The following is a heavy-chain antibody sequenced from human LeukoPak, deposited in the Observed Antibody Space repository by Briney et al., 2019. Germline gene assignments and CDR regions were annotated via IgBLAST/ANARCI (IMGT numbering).Heavy chain of an antibody. D-gene: IGHD1-1*01. J-gene: IGHJ4*03. CDR2: INHRGDT. CDR3: ARGPTISETGYFDY. CDR1: GGSFSSYY. Sequence: QPSETLSLTCAVYGGSFSSYYWSWIRQYPGKGLEWIAEINHRGDTNYNPSVKSRVTISVDTSKNQFSLKVTSLTAADTAVYYCARGPTISETGYFDYWGQGTLVTVSS. V-gene: IGHV4-34*01.